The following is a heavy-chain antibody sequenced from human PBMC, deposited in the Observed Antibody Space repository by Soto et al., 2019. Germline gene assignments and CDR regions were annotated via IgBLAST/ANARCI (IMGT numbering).Heavy chain of an antibody. V-gene: IGHV4-38-2*01. J-gene: IGHJ4*02. D-gene: IGHD5-18*01. CDR2: IYHSGST. CDR1: GYSISSGYY. CDR3: ARVWVRDTAMVLYYFDY. Sequence: RASETLSLTCAVSGYSISSGYYWGWIRQPPGKGLEWIGSIYHSGSTYYNPSLKSRVTISVDTSKNQFSLKLSSVTAADTAVYHCARVWVRDTAMVLYYFDYWGQGTLVTVSS.